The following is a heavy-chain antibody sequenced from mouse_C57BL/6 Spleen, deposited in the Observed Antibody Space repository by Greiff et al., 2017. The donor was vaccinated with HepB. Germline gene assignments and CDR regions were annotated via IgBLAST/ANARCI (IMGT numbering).Heavy chain of an antibody. CDR3: ASPSYYGSSYWYFDV. Sequence: QVQLQQPGAELVKPGASVKLSCKASGYTFTSYWMHWVKQRPGQGLEWIGMIHPNSGSTNYNEKFKSKATLTVDKSSSTAYMQLSSLTSEDSAVYDCASPSYYGSSYWYFDVWGTGTTVTVSS. CDR1: GYTFTSYW. D-gene: IGHD1-1*01. J-gene: IGHJ1*03. V-gene: IGHV1-64*01. CDR2: IHPNSGST.